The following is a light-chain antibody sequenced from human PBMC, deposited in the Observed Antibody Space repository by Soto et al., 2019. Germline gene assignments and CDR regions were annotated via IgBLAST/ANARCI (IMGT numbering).Light chain of an antibody. CDR1: RSVSRY. J-gene: IGKJ1*01. V-gene: IGKV3-20*01. CDR3: QQYGSSRT. Sequence: VLTQSPASLSLSPGESPSLSCRASRSVSRYFAWYQQKPSQAPRLLIYDASNRATGIPARCSGSGSGTDFTLTSSRQEPEDLAVYYCQQYGSSRTFGQGTKVDIK. CDR2: DAS.